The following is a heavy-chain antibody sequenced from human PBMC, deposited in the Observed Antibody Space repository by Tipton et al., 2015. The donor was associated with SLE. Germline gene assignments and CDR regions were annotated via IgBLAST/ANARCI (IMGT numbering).Heavy chain of an antibody. J-gene: IGHJ4*02. CDR3: ARDGSGGFDY. CDR1: GGSISSYY. V-gene: IGHV4-4*08. CDR2: IYTSGST. D-gene: IGHD6-25*01. Sequence: TLSLTCTVSGGSISSYYWSWIRQPPGKGLEWIGYIYTSGSTNYNPSLKSRATISVDTSKNQFSLKLSSVTAADTAVYYCARDGSGGFDYWGQGTLVTVSS.